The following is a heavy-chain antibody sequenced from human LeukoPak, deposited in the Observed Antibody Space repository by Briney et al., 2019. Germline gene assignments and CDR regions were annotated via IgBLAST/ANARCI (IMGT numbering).Heavy chain of an antibody. D-gene: IGHD5-12*01. J-gene: IGHJ4*02. V-gene: IGHV4-59*01. CDR1: GGSISSYY. Sequence: PSETLSLTCTVSGGSISSYYWSWIRQPPGKGLEWIGYIYYSGSTNYNPSLKSRVTISVDTSKNQFSLKLSSVTAADTAVYYCARGSGYSGYPFDYWGQGTLVTVSS. CDR2: IYYSGST. CDR3: ARGSGYSGYPFDY.